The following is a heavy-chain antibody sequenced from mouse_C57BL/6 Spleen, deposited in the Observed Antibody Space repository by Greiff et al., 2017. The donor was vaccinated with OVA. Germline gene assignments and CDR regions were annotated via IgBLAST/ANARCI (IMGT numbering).Heavy chain of an antibody. Sequence: EVQVVESGGGLVQPGGSLKLSCAASGFTFSDYYMYWVRQTPEKRLEWVAYISNGGGSTYYPDTVKGRFTISRDNAKNTLYLQMSRLKSEDTAMYYCATSPDPGYYAMDYWGQGTSVTVSS. CDR1: GFTFSDYY. J-gene: IGHJ4*01. V-gene: IGHV5-12*01. D-gene: IGHD6-2*01. CDR3: ATSPDPGYYAMDY. CDR2: ISNGGGST.